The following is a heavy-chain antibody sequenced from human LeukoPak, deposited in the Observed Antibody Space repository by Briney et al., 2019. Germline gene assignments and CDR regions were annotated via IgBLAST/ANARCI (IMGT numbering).Heavy chain of an antibody. Sequence: GGSLRLSCAASGFTFSDYALIWVRQAPGQGLEWISAIRGTGGTTYYADSVKGRCTISRDNSRNTVYLQMNSLRAEDTALYFCGKDPNGDYVGAFDFWGPGTMVTVSS. CDR2: IRGTGGTT. J-gene: IGHJ3*01. CDR1: GFTFSDYA. D-gene: IGHD4-17*01. V-gene: IGHV3-23*01. CDR3: GKDPNGDYVGAFDF.